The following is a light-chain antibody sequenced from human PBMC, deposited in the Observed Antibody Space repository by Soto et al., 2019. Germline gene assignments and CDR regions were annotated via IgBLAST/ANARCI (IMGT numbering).Light chain of an antibody. CDR1: ESVGRH. J-gene: IGKJ1*01. V-gene: IGKV3-15*01. Sequence: VVTQSPATLSVSPGERATLSCRASESVGRHLAWYQQKPGQAPKLLIFDASTRATGVPDRFSGSGSGTDFTLTISSLQSEDFAVYYCQHERTFGQGTKVDI. CDR3: QHERT. CDR2: DAS.